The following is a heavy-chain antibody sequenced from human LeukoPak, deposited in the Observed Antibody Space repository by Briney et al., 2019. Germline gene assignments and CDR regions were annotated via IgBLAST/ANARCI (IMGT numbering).Heavy chain of an antibody. CDR1: GFTFSSYS. D-gene: IGHD2-21*02. CDR2: ISSASGSI. J-gene: IGHJ4*02. CDR3: ARLAYCGGDCYPFDY. Sequence: GGSLRLSCAASGFTFSSYSMNWVRQAPGKGLEWVSYISSASGSIYYADSVKGRFTISRDNAKNTLYLQMNSLRAEDTAVYYCARLAYCGGDCYPFDYWGQGTLVTVSS. V-gene: IGHV3-48*04.